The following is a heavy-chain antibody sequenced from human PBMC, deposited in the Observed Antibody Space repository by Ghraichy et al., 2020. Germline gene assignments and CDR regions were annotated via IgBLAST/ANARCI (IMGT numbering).Heavy chain of an antibody. V-gene: IGHV4-31*03. J-gene: IGHJ3*02. Sequence: SETLSLTCTVSGGSISSGGYYWSWIRQHPGKGLEWIGYIYYSGSTYYNPSLKSRVTISVDTSENQFSLKLSSVTAADTAVYYCARDGSGSHRGAFDIWGQGTMVTVSS. CDR3: ARDGSGSHRGAFDI. CDR1: GGSISSGGYY. CDR2: IYYSGST. D-gene: IGHD3-10*01.